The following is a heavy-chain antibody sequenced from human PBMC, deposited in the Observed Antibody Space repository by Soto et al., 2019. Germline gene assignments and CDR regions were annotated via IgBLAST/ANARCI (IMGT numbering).Heavy chain of an antibody. V-gene: IGHV1-69*12. CDR1: GGTFSSYA. J-gene: IGHJ6*02. CDR2: IIPIFGTA. Sequence: QVQLVQSGAEVKKPGSSVKVSCKASGGTFSSYAISWVRQAPGQGLEWMGGIIPIFGTADYARKFQGRVTITADESTSTAYMELSSLRSEDTAVYYCASHCGGDCYSRSPPYYYYGMDVWGQGTTVTVSS. D-gene: IGHD2-21*02. CDR3: ASHCGGDCYSRSPPYYYYGMDV.